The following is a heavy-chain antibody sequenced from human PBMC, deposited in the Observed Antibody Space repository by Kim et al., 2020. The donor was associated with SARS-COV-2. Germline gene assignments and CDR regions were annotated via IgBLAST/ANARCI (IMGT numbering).Heavy chain of an antibody. CDR2: LYSSGST. CDR1: GGSISSGGYY. V-gene: IGHV4-39*07. Sequence: SETLSLTCTVSGGSISSGGYYWGWIRQPPGKGLEWIGSLYSSGSTYYNPSLESRVTISVDTAKNQFSLKLSSVTAAATAVFYCARDRFYRIRSQGEFDYWGQGTLVTVST. D-gene: IGHD3-16*01. J-gene: IGHJ4*02. CDR3: ARDRFYRIRSQGEFDY.